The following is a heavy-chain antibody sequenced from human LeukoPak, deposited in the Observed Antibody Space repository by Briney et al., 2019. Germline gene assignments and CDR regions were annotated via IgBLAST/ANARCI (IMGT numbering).Heavy chain of an antibody. D-gene: IGHD5-18*01. V-gene: IGHV5-51*01. J-gene: IGHJ6*03. Sequence: GESLKISCKGSGYSFTSYWIGWVRQMPGKGLEWMGIIYPGDSDTRYSPSFQGLVTISADKSISTAYLQWSSLKASDTAMYYCARQEVTKPRHSPDKDYYYMDVWGKGTTVTVSS. CDR3: ARQEVTKPRHSPDKDYYYMDV. CDR2: IYPGDSDT. CDR1: GYSFTSYW.